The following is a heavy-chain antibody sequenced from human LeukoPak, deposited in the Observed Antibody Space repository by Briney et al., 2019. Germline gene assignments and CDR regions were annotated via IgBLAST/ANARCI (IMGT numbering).Heavy chain of an antibody. CDR1: GYTLTELS. CDR2: FDPEDGET. CDR3: ATVSEGVVIRDAFDI. Sequence: AASVKVSCKVSGYTLTELSMHWVRQAPGKGLEWMGGFDPEDGETIYAQKFQGRVTVTEDTSTDTAYMELSSLRSEDTAVYYCATVSEGVVIRDAFDIWGQGTMVTVSS. D-gene: IGHD3-3*01. J-gene: IGHJ3*02. V-gene: IGHV1-24*01.